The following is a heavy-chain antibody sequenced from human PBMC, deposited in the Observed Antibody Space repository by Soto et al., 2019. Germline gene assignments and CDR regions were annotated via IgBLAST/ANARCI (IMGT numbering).Heavy chain of an antibody. J-gene: IGHJ3*02. Sequence: GXSVKVSCKASVGTFSSYAISWVRQAPGQGLEWMGGIIPIFGTANYAQKFQGRVTITADKSTSTAYMELSSLRSEDTAVYYCASLIMITFGGVTGGAFDIWGQGTMVTVSS. D-gene: IGHD3-16*01. V-gene: IGHV1-69*06. CDR2: IIPIFGTA. CDR1: VGTFSSYA. CDR3: ASLIMITFGGVTGGAFDI.